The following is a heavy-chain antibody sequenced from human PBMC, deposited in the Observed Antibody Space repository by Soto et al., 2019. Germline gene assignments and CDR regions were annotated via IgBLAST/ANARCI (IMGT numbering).Heavy chain of an antibody. CDR2: ISTHNGNT. V-gene: IGHV1-18*04. D-gene: IGHD3-3*01. CDR1: VFTSSG. J-gene: IGHJ3*01. Sequence: QAQLVQSGAGVKKPGASVKVSCKTSVFTSSGISWVRQAPGQRLEWMGWISTHNGNTIYVQKFQGRDIMTMDTSTTTVYMELRSLRPDDTAVYLCSREGILGLFDAYDPWGQGTMVTFSP. CDR3: SREGILGLFDAYDP.